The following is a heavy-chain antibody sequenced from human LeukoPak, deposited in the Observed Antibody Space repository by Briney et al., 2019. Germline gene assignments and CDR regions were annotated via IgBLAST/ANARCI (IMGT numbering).Heavy chain of an antibody. CDR2: IKDDGSEK. V-gene: IGHV3-7*01. Sequence: GGSLRLSCAASGFTFSSYWMSWVRQAPGKGLEWVANIKDDGSEKRDVDSVKGRFTISRDNAKNSLYLQMNSLRAEDTAVYYCATGATILDYWGQGTLVTVSS. D-gene: IGHD5-12*01. CDR3: ATGATILDY. CDR1: GFTFSSYW. J-gene: IGHJ4*02.